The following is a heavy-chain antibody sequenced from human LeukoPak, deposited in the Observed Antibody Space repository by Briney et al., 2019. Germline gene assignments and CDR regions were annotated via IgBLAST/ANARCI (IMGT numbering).Heavy chain of an antibody. D-gene: IGHD2-2*01. V-gene: IGHV4-61*01. CDR2: IYYSGST. CDR3: ASGGGLYCSSTSCHYWYFDL. J-gene: IGHJ2*01. CDR1: GGSVSSGSYY. Sequence: SETLSLTCTVSGGSVSSGSYYWGWIRQPPGKGLEWIGYIYYSGSTNYNPSLKSRVTISVDTSKNQFSLKLSSVTAADTAVYYCASGGGLYCSSTSCHYWYFDLWGRGTLVTVSS.